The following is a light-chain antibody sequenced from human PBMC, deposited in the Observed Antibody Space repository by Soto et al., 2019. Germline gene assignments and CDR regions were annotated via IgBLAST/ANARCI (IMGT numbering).Light chain of an antibody. Sequence: IVLTQSPATLSVSPGERVTLSCRASQSLXINFAWYQQKPGQAPRILXACASTMAMDRPGRFSGRGSGTEFTLTISSLHSEDFAVYYFQQYSNGTRTFGQGTKVDIK. CDR1: QSLXIN. J-gene: IGKJ1*01. V-gene: IGKV3-15*01. CDR3: QQYSNGTRT. CDR2: CAS.